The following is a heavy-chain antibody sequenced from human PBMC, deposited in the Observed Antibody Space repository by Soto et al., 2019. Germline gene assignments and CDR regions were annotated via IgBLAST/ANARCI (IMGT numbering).Heavy chain of an antibody. Sequence: PGESLKISCKGSGYSFTSYWIGWVRQMPGKGLEWMGIIYPGDSDTRYSPSFQGQVTISADKSISTAYLQWSSLKASDTAMYYCAREYCSGGSCYTYYGLDVWGQGTTVTVSS. V-gene: IGHV5-51*01. CDR1: GYSFTSYW. CDR2: IYPGDSDT. J-gene: IGHJ6*02. CDR3: AREYCSGGSCYTYYGLDV. D-gene: IGHD2-15*01.